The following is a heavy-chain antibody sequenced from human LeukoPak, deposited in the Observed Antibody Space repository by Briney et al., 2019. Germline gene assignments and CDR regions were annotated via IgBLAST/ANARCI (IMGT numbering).Heavy chain of an antibody. CDR1: GGSISSSSYY. D-gene: IGHD3-22*01. CDR2: IYYSGST. V-gene: IGHV4-39*01. J-gene: IGHJ4*02. CDR3: ARVSHYYDSSGKSYYFDY. Sequence: SETLSLTCTVSGGSISSSSYYWGWIRQPPGKGLEWIGSIYYSGSTYYNPSLKSRVTISVDTSKNQFSLKLSSVSAADTAVYYCARVSHYYDSSGKSYYFDYWGQGTLVTVSS.